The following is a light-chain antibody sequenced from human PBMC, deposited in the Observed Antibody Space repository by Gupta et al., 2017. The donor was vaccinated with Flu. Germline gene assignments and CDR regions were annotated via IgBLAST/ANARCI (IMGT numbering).Light chain of an antibody. V-gene: IGLV7-46*01. CDR2: DTF. J-gene: IGLJ2*01. Sequence: QSVVTQEPSLTVSPGGTVTLTCGFSAGPVTSGHWPYWFQQNPGQAPRTLIYDTFNKYSWTPARFSGSLLGGKAALTLSEAQPEDEGEYYCLSSGCGGVLFGGGTKLTVL. CDR1: AGPVTSGHW. CDR3: LSSGCGGVL.